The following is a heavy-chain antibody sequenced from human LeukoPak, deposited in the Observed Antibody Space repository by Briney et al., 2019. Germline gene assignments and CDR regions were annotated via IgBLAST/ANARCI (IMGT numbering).Heavy chain of an antibody. V-gene: IGHV3-74*01. D-gene: IGHD5-24*01. J-gene: IGHJ3*01. Sequence: GGSLRLSCAASGFTFSIYWMHWVRQVPGKGLVWVSHINSDGSSTSYADSVKGRFTISRDNSKNTLYLQMNSLRADDTAVYYCAMKAVPRPRLHDAFDFWGQGTVVSVSS. CDR2: INSDGSST. CDR3: AMKAVPRPRLHDAFDF. CDR1: GFTFSIYW.